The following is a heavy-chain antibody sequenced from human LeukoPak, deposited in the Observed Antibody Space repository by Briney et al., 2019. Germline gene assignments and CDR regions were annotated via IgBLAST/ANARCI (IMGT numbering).Heavy chain of an antibody. V-gene: IGHV1-24*01. CDR2: FDPEDGET. CDR3: ATVVGWEQWLVQRLYGMDV. D-gene: IGHD6-19*01. J-gene: IGHJ6*02. Sequence: ASVKVSCKVPGYTLTELSMHWVRQAPGKGLEWMGGFDPEDGETIYAQKFQGRVTMTEDTSTDTAYMELSSLRSEDTAVYYCATVVGWEQWLVQRLYGMDVWGQGTTVTVSS. CDR1: GYTLTELS.